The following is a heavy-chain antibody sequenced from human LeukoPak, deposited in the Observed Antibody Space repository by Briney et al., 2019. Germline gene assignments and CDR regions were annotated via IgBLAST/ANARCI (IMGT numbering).Heavy chain of an antibody. CDR2: ISGSGGST. Sequence: GGSLRLSCAASGFTFSCYAMSWVRQAPGKWLEWVSAISGSGGSTYYADSVKGRFTISRDNSKNTLYLQMNSLRAEDTAVYYCAKVVWPAYYWFDPWCQGTLVTVSS. CDR1: GFTFSCYA. D-gene: IGHD2-21*01. CDR3: AKVVWPAYYWFDP. J-gene: IGHJ5*02. V-gene: IGHV3-23*01.